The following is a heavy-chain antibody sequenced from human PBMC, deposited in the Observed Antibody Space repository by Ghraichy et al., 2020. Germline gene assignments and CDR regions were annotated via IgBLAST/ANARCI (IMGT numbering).Heavy chain of an antibody. CDR1: GFTFRNYG. D-gene: IGHD6-19*01. Sequence: GGSLRLSCAASGFTFRNYGMHWVRQAPGKGLEWVAVISHDGSNKFYADSVKGRFTISRDNSKNTLYLQMNSLRGEDTTMYYCAKDLAGISPYDFGMDVWGQGTTVTVSS. J-gene: IGHJ6*02. CDR2: ISHDGSNK. CDR3: AKDLAGISPYDFGMDV. V-gene: IGHV3-30*18.